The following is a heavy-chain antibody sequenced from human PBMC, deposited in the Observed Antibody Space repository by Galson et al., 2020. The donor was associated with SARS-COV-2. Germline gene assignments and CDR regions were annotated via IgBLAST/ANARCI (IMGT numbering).Heavy chain of an antibody. V-gene: IGHV3-48*01. CDR1: GFTFSSYS. D-gene: IGHD3-10*01. CDR3: ARVPRTMIWGVIIDAYDYYYGMDV. J-gene: IGHJ6*02. CDR2: ISSSSSTI. Sequence: GGSLRLSCAASGFTFSSYSMNWVRQAPGKGLEWVSYISSSSSTIYYADSVKGRFTISRDNAKNSLYLQMNSLRAEDTAVYYCARVPRTMIWGVIIDAYDYYYGMDVWGQGTTGTVSS.